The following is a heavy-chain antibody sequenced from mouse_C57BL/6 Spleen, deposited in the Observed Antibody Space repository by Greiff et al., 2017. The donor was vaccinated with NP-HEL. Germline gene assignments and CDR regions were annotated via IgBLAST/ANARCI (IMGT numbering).Heavy chain of an antibody. CDR1: GFTFSSYA. V-gene: IGHV5-4*01. CDR3: ASYWDWFAY. J-gene: IGHJ3*01. D-gene: IGHD4-1*01. Sequence: EVQLVESGGGLVKPGGSLKLSCAASGFTFSSYAMSWVRQTPEKRLEWVATISAGGSYTYYPDNVKGRFTISRDNAKNNLYLQMSHLKSVDTAMYYCASYWDWFAYWGQGTLVTVSA. CDR2: ISAGGSYT.